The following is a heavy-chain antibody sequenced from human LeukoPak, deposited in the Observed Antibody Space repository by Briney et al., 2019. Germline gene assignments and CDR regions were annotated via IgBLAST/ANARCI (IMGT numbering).Heavy chain of an antibody. CDR3: ARDFLGMATDN. CDR1: GLIFSSYG. D-gene: IGHD5-24*01. J-gene: IGHJ4*02. V-gene: IGHV3-30*02. Sequence: PGGSLRLSCAASGLIFSSYGMHWVRQAPGEGLEWVAYIRHDESKTFYADSVKGRFTISRDNSKNTLYLQMHSLRAEDTAVYYCARDFLGMATDNWGQGTLVTVSS. CDR2: IRHDESKT.